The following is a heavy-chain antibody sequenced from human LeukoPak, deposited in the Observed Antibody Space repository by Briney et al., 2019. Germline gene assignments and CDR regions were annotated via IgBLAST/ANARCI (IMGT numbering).Heavy chain of an antibody. V-gene: IGHV3-30*02. CDR1: GFTFSSYG. Sequence: GGSLRLSCAASGFTFSSYGMHWVRQAPGKGLEWVAFIRYDGSNKYYADSVKGGFTISRDNSKNTLYLQMNSLRAEDTAVYYCAKDPGVTMVRGVKGVYFDYWGQGTLVTVSS. CDR2: IRYDGSNK. CDR3: AKDPGVTMVRGVKGVYFDY. J-gene: IGHJ4*02. D-gene: IGHD3-10*01.